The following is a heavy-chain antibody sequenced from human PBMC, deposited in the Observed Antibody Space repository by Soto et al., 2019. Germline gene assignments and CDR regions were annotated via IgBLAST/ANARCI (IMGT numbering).Heavy chain of an antibody. V-gene: IGHV4-30-2*01. CDR3: ARGGGYDSFDY. J-gene: IGHJ4*01. CDR2: INHLETT. D-gene: IGHD5-12*01. Sequence: QLQLHESGSGLVRPSQTLSLTCTVSGASITYGGYSWSWIRQPPGKGLGWIGYINHLETTFYNPSFESRLTLSIDRTKNQFSLKLNSMTAADGAVYFCARGGGYDSFDYWGHGILVPVSS. CDR1: GASITYGGYS.